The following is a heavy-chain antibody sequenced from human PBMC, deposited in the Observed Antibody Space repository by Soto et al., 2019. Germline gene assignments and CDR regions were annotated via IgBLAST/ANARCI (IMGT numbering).Heavy chain of an antibody. CDR1: GFTFSSYW. J-gene: IGHJ4*02. Sequence: EVQLVESGGGLVQPGGSLRLSCAASGFTFSSYWMHWVRQAPGKGLGWVSRINSDGSSTSYADSVKGRFTISRENPKNTLYLQMTSLTADDTAVYYCACVYCSCGSCYHLAYWGQGTLVTLSS. V-gene: IGHV3-74*01. CDR3: ACVYCSCGSCYHLAY. CDR2: INSDGSST. D-gene: IGHD2-15*01.